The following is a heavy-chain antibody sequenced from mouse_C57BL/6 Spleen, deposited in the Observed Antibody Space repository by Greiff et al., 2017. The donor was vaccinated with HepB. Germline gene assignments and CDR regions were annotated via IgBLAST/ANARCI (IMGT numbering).Heavy chain of an antibody. CDR1: GYTFTSYW. Sequence: QVQLQQPGAELVRPGSSVKLSCKASGYTFTSYWMHWVKQRPIQGLEWIGNIDPSDSETHYNQKFKDKATLTVDKSSSTAYMHLSSLTSEDSAVYYCARIQRWGAYWGQGTLVTVSA. J-gene: IGHJ3*01. V-gene: IGHV1-52*01. CDR3: ARIQRWGAY. CDR2: IDPSDSET. D-gene: IGHD2-3*01.